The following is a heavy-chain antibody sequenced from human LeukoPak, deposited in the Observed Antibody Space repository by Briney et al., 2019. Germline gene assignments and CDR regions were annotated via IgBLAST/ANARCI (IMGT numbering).Heavy chain of an antibody. D-gene: IGHD6-6*01. V-gene: IGHV1-18*01. CDR2: ISAYNGHT. CDR1: GYTFTRYG. J-gene: IGHJ4*02. Sequence: GASVKVSCKASGYTFTRYGVSWVRQAPGQGLECMGWISAYNGHTNYAQKFQGRVTMTTDTSTSTASMELGSLRSDDTAVYHCARGHSSSFDYWGQGTLVTVSS. CDR3: ARGHSSSFDY.